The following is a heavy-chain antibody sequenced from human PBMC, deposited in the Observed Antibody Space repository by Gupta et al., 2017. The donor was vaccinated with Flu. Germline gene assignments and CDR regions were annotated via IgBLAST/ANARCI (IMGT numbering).Heavy chain of an antibody. Sequence: FSHYYMSWIRQVPGKGLEWVSYISSRGEIIYYADSVKGRFTISRDNAKNSLYLQMNSLRDEDTAVYYRTRDVSYNDYYRDVWGKGTTVTVSS. J-gene: IGHJ6*03. V-gene: IGHV3-11*01. CDR3: TRDVSYNDYYRDV. CDR2: ISSRGEII. CDR1: FSHYY. D-gene: IGHD3-10*01.